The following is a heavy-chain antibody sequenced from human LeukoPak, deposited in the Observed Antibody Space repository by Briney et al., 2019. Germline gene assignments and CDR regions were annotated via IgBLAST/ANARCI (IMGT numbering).Heavy chain of an antibody. J-gene: IGHJ5*02. Sequence: SETLSLTCAAYGGSFSGYYWSWIRQPPGKGLEWIGEINHSGSTNYNPSLKSRVTISVDTSKNQFSLKLSSVTAADTAVYYCARDLDYGDYVNWFDPWGQGTLVTVSS. CDR2: INHSGST. D-gene: IGHD4-17*01. CDR1: GGSFSGYY. CDR3: ARDLDYGDYVNWFDP. V-gene: IGHV4-34*01.